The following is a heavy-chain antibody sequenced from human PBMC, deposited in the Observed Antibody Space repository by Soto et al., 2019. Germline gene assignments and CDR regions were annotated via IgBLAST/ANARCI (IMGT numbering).Heavy chain of an antibody. V-gene: IGHV3-49*03. D-gene: IGHD1-26*01. CDR1: GFTFADYS. Sequence: GGSLRLSCTASGFTFADYSMSWFRQAPGKGLEWLGFAYGERAEYAASVRGRFTISRDDSKSIAYLQMNSLYTEDTAVYYCSRGSYQFDYWGQGTLVTVSS. CDR3: SRGSYQFDY. CDR2: AYGERA. J-gene: IGHJ4*02.